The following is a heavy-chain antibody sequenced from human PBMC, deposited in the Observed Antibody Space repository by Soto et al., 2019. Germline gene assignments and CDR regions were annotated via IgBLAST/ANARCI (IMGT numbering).Heavy chain of an antibody. J-gene: IGHJ3*02. CDR3: AKDDHGDYVGDGAFDI. D-gene: IGHD4-17*01. Sequence: GGSLRLSCAASGFTFSSYGMHWVRQAPGKGLEWVAVISYDGSNKYYADSVKGRFTISRDNSKNTLYLQMNSLRAEDTAVYYCAKDDHGDYVGDGAFDIWGQGTMVTVSS. CDR1: GFTFSSYG. CDR2: ISYDGSNK. V-gene: IGHV3-30*18.